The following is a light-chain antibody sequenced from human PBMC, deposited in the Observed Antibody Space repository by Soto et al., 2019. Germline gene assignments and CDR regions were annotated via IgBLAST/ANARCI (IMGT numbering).Light chain of an antibody. CDR2: GAS. J-gene: IGKJ4*01. CDR3: HQYGISP. V-gene: IGKV3-15*01. Sequence: EIVMTQSPATLSVSPGERATLSCRASQSVSSNLAWYQQKPGQAPRLLIYGASTRATGIPDRFSASGSGTEFSLTISRLEPEDFAVYYCHQYGISPFGGGTKVDIK. CDR1: QSVSSN.